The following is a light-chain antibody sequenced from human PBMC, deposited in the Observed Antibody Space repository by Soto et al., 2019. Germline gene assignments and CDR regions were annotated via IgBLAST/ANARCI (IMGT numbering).Light chain of an antibody. CDR1: SSDVGFYNY. J-gene: IGLJ2*01. CDR3: SSYAGSNNVL. V-gene: IGLV2-8*01. CDR2: EVS. Sequence: QSALTQPPSASGSPGQSVTISCTGTSSDVGFYNYVSWYQQHPGKAPKVMIYEVSKRPSGVPDRFSGSKSGNTASLTVSGLQAEDEADYYCSSYAGSNNVLFGGGTKLTVL.